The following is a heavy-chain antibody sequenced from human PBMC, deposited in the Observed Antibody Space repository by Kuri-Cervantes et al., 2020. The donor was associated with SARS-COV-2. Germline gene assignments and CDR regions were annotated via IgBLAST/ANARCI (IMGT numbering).Heavy chain of an antibody. D-gene: IGHD1-26*01. Sequence: GGSLRLSCEASGFTFWKYAMTWVRQAPGKGLEWVANIKQDGSEKYYVDSVKGRFTISRDNAKNSLYLQMNSLRAEDTAVYYCARDRYSGSYVRRWFDYWGQGTLVTVSS. CDR2: IKQDGSEK. CDR1: GFTFWKYA. V-gene: IGHV3-7*01. CDR3: ARDRYSGSYVRRWFDY. J-gene: IGHJ5*01.